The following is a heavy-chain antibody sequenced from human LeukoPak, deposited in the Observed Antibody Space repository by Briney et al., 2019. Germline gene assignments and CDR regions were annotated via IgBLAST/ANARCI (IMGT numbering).Heavy chain of an antibody. CDR3: ARGNYDNSGYYQNYFDY. D-gene: IGHD3-22*01. J-gene: IGHJ4*02. Sequence: SETLSLTCTVSGGSISSYYWSWIRQPPGKGLEWIGYIYYSGSTNYNPSLKSRVTISVDASKNQFSLKLNSVTAADTAVYYCARGNYDNSGYYQNYFDYWGQGTLVTVSS. V-gene: IGHV4-59*01. CDR2: IYYSGST. CDR1: GGSISSYY.